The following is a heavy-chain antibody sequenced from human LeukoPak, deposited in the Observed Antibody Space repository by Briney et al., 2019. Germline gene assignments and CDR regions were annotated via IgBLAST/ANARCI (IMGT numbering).Heavy chain of an antibody. V-gene: IGHV4-39*01. CDR1: GGSISSSSYY. CDR3: ARQRRDGYTDDY. CDR2: SYYSGST. J-gene: IGHJ4*02. D-gene: IGHD5-24*01. Sequence: PSETLSLTCTVSGGSISSSSYYWGWIRQPPGKGLEWIGSSYYSGSTYYNPSLKSRVTISVDTSNNQFSLELSSVTAADTAVYYCARQRRDGYTDDYWGQGTLVTVS.